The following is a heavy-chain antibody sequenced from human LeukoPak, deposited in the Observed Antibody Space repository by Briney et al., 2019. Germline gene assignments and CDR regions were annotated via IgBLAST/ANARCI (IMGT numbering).Heavy chain of an antibody. V-gene: IGHV3-7*03. CDR1: GFTFSSYW. CDR2: IKQDGSEK. J-gene: IGHJ4*02. Sequence: GGSLRLSCAASGFTFSSYWMSWVRQAPGKGLEWVANIKQDGSEKYYVDFVKGRFTISRDNSKNTLYLQMNSLRAEDTAVYYCAKIRNYYDSSGYMTTNLDYWGQGTLVTVSS. D-gene: IGHD3-22*01. CDR3: AKIRNYYDSSGYMTTNLDY.